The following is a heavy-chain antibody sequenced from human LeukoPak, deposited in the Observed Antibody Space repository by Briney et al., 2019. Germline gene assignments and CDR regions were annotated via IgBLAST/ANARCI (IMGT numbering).Heavy chain of an antibody. CDR1: GFTFSSYW. D-gene: IGHD5-18*01. CDR3: AKRIQSAMAMGY. V-gene: IGHV3-74*01. J-gene: IGHJ4*02. CDR2: INSDGSST. Sequence: GGSLRLSCAASGFTFSSYWMHWVRQAPGKGLVWVSRINSDGSSTSYADSVKGRFTISRDNAKNTLYLQMNSLRAEDTAVYYCAKRIQSAMAMGYWGQGTLVTVSS.